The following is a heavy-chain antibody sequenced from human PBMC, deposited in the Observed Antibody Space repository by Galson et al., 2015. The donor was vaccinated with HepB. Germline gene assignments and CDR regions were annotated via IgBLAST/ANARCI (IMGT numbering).Heavy chain of an antibody. Sequence: SLRLSCAASGFTFSSYSMNWVRQAPGKGLEWVSYISSSSSTIYYADSVKGRFTISRDNAKNSLYLQMNSLRDEDTAVYYCARSPRVTRNGYYYYGMDVWGQGTTVTVSS. CDR2: ISSSSSTI. CDR3: ARSPRVTRNGYYYYGMDV. J-gene: IGHJ6*02. V-gene: IGHV3-48*02. CDR1: GFTFSSYS. D-gene: IGHD4-11*01.